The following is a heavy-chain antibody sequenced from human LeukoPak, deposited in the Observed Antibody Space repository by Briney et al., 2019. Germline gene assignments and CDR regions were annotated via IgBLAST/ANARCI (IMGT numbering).Heavy chain of an antibody. CDR1: GGFFSGYY. Sequence: SDTLSLPCAVYGGFFSGYYWRWIREPPGKGLVWIGEINHSGSTNYNPSLKSRVTISVDTSKNQFSLKLSSVTAADTAVYYCARGPYSSGWYPVGYFQHWGQGTLVTVSS. CDR2: INHSGST. V-gene: IGHV4-34*01. CDR3: ARGPYSSGWYPVGYFQH. D-gene: IGHD6-19*01. J-gene: IGHJ1*01.